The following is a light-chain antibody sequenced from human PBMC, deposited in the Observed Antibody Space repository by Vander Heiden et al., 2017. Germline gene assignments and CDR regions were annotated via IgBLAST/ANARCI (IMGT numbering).Light chain of an antibody. J-gene: IGKJ1*01. Sequence: DIQMTQSPSSLSASVGDRVTITCRASQSISSYLNWYQQKPGKAPKLLIYAASSLQSGVPSMFSGSGSGTDFTLTISSLKPEDFATYYCQQSYSTLWTFGQGTKVEIK. CDR3: QQSYSTLWT. CDR1: QSISSY. CDR2: AAS. V-gene: IGKV1-39*01.